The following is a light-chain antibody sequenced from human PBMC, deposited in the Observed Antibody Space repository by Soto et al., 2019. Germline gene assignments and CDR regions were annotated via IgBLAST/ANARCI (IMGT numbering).Light chain of an antibody. CDR3: SSYTTTNTHV. CDR2: EVS. Sequence: QYALTQPASVSGSPGQSITISCTGTSSDIGGYNYVSWYQQHPGKAPKLMIYEVSNRPSGISNRFSGSKSGNTASLTISGLQADDEADYYCSSYTTTNTHVFGTGTKVTVL. J-gene: IGLJ1*01. V-gene: IGLV2-14*01. CDR1: SSDIGGYNY.